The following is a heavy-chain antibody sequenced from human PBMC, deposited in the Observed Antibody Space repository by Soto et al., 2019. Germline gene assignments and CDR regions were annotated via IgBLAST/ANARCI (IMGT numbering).Heavy chain of an antibody. Sequence: QVQLVESGGGVVQPGTSLRLSCAASGFTFSSYGMHWVRQAPGKGLEWVAVITDDGIRKHYIDSVKGGFTISRDISRNTLYLQMNSLRDEDTAVYYCAKPDNSGSHHLDCWGQGTLVTVSS. CDR3: AKPDNSGSHHLDC. J-gene: IGHJ4*02. CDR1: GFTFSSYG. D-gene: IGHD1-26*01. CDR2: ITDDGIRK. V-gene: IGHV3-30*18.